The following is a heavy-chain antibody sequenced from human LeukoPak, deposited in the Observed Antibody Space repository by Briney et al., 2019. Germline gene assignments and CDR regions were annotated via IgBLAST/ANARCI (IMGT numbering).Heavy chain of an antibody. V-gene: IGHV1-2*04. CDR1: GYTFTSYG. Sequence: WASVKVSCKASGYTFTSYGISWVRQAPGQGLEWMGWINPNSGGTHYVQRFQGWVTMTRDTSISTAYMELSRLTSDDTAVYYCARGGPYYDSSRANDLNYWGQGTLVTVSS. J-gene: IGHJ4*02. CDR3: ARGGPYYDSSRANDLNY. D-gene: IGHD3-22*01. CDR2: INPNSGGT.